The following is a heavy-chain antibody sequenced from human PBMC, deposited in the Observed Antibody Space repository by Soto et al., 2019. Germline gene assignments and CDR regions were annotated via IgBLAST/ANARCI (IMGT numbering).Heavy chain of an antibody. CDR3: ANRVLRTVFGLVTTTAISFDF. J-gene: IGHJ4*02. Sequence: QITLNESGPTVVRPTETLTLTCRFSGFSLTTSGVGVGWIRQSPGKAPEGVALIYWDADKRYSASLKSRLTITKDTCKNQVVMTVSDLDPTDTATYYCANRVLRTVFGLVTTTAISFDFWGQGPPVAVS. D-gene: IGHD3-3*01. CDR2: IYWDADK. CDR1: GFSLTTSGVG. V-gene: IGHV2-5*02.